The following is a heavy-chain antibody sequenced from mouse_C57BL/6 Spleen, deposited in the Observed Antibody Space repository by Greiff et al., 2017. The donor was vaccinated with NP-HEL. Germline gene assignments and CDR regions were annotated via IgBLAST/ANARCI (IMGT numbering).Heavy chain of an antibody. CDR2: INPSNGGT. J-gene: IGHJ3*01. CDR1: GYTFTSYW. CDR3: ARSHYYGSSSAWFAY. Sequence: QVQLQQPGTELVKPGASVKLSCKASGYTFTSYWMHWVKQRPGQGLEWIGNINPSNGGTNYNEKFKSKATLTVDKSSSTAYMQLSSLTSEDSAVYYCARSHYYGSSSAWFAYWGQGTLVAVSA. D-gene: IGHD1-1*01. V-gene: IGHV1-53*01.